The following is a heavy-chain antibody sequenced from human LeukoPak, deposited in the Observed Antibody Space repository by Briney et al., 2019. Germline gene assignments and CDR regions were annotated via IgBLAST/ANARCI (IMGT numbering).Heavy chain of an antibody. J-gene: IGHJ6*03. CDR1: GFTFGDYA. D-gene: IGHD1-26*01. CDR3: TLIGRASKRVYMYV. CDR2: IRRKGYGRTT. Sequence: PGRSLRLSCTASGFTFGDYAMSWVRQAPGKGVEWVGFIRRKGYGRTTEYGAGVKDTFTISRDDSQCIAYLQMNSLKTEDTAVYYCTLIGRASKRVYMYVWGKGTTVTVSS. V-gene: IGHV3-49*04.